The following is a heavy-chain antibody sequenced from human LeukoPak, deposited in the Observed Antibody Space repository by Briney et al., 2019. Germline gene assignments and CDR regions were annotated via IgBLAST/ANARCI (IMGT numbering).Heavy chain of an antibody. CDR3: ARDTLGAAFDI. J-gene: IGHJ3*02. V-gene: IGHV3-33*01. CDR2: IWYDGSNK. CDR1: GFTFSSYG. D-gene: IGHD3-10*01. Sequence: GGSLRLSCAASGFTFSSYGMHWVRQAPGKGLEWVAVIWYDGSNKYYVDSVKGRFTISRDNSKNTLYLQMNSLRAEDTAVYYCARDTLGAAFDIWGQGTMVTVSS.